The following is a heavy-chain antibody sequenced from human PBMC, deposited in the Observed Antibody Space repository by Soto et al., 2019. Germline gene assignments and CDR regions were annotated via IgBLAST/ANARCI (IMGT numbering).Heavy chain of an antibody. Sequence: TLSLTCTVSGGSVSSGSYYWSWIRQPPGKGLEWIGYIYYSGSTNYNPSLKSRGTISVDTSKNQFSLKLSSVTAADTAVYYCARKRPLVYAIDYWGQGTLVTVSS. CDR1: GGSVSSGSYY. D-gene: IGHD2-8*01. CDR2: IYYSGST. J-gene: IGHJ4*02. V-gene: IGHV4-61*01. CDR3: ARKRPLVYAIDY.